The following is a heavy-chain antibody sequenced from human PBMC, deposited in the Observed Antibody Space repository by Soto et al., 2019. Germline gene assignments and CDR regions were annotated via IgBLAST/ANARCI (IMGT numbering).Heavy chain of an antibody. CDR1: GGTFSSYA. CDR2: IIPIFGTA. Sequence: ASVKVSCKASGGTFSSYAISWVRQAPGQGLEWMGGIIPIFGTANYAQKFQGRVTITADESTSTAYMELSSLRSEDTAVYYCARVRGIQLRYFDWFPYYFDYWGQGTLVTVSS. V-gene: IGHV1-69*13. D-gene: IGHD3-9*01. J-gene: IGHJ4*02. CDR3: ARVRGIQLRYFDWFPYYFDY.